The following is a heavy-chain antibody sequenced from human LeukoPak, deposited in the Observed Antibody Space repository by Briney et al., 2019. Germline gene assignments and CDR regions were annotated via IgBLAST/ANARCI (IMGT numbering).Heavy chain of an antibody. CDR2: IYYTGST. V-gene: IGHV4-39*01. Sequence: SETLSLTCSVSGASISGGTYYWGWIRQTPGKGLEWIGSIYYTGSTYDNPSLKSRVTISVDTSKNQFSLKLSSVTAADTAVYYCARRGGSGRAFDYWGQGTLVTVSS. CDR3: ARRGGSGRAFDY. CDR1: GASISGGTYY. D-gene: IGHD1-26*01. J-gene: IGHJ4*02.